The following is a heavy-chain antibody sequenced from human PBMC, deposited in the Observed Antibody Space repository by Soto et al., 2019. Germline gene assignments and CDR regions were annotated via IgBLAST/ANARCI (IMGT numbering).Heavy chain of an antibody. Sequence: SETPSLTCAVSGCSISSSNWWSWVRQPPGKGLEWIGEIYHSGSTNYNPSLKSRVTISVDKSKNQFSLKLSSVTAADTAVYYCARALVTDYNSRDYHYYFALDVWAQGTSVTVSS. CDR3: ARALVTDYNSRDYHYYFALDV. J-gene: IGHJ6*02. CDR2: IYHSGST. CDR1: GCSISSSNW. D-gene: IGHD3-22*01. V-gene: IGHV4-4*02.